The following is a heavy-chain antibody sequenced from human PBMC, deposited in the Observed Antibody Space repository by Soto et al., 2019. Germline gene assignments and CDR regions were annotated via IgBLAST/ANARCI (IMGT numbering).Heavy chain of an antibody. J-gene: IGHJ1*01. D-gene: IGHD2-21*02. Sequence: GGSLRLSCAASGFTFSSYAMSWVRQAPGKGLEWVSAISGSGGSTYYVDSVKGRFTISRDNSKNTLYLQMNSLRAEDTAVYYCAKWYCGGDCYPPAEYFQHWGQGTLVTVSS. CDR2: ISGSGGST. CDR3: AKWYCGGDCYPPAEYFQH. CDR1: GFTFSSYA. V-gene: IGHV3-23*01.